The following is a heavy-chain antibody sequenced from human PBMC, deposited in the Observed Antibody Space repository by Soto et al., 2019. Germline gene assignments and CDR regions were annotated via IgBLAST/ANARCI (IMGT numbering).Heavy chain of an antibody. CDR1: GGSISSYY. D-gene: IGHD4-17*01. J-gene: IGHJ3*02. V-gene: IGHV4-59*01. CDR3: ARGSRAYGDLDI. Sequence: SETLSLTCTVSGGSISSYYWSWIRQPPGKGLEWIGYIYYSGSTNYNPSLKSRVTISVDTSKNQFSLRLSSVTAADTAVYYCARGSRAYGDLDIWGQGTMVTVSS. CDR2: IYYSGST.